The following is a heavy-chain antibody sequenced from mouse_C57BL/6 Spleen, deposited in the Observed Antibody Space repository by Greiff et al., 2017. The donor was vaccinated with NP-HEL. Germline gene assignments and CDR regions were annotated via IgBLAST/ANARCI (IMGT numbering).Heavy chain of an antibody. CDR1: GFTFSSYG. D-gene: IGHD2-2*01. V-gene: IGHV5-6*01. CDR3: ARRMVTTRYFDV. Sequence: VQLQQSGGDLVKPGGSLKLSCAASGFTFSSYGMSWVRQTPDKRLEWVATISSGGSYTYYPDSVKGRFTISRDNAKNTLYLQMSSLKSEDTAMYYCARRMVTTRYFDVWGTGTTVTVSS. J-gene: IGHJ1*03. CDR2: ISSGGSYT.